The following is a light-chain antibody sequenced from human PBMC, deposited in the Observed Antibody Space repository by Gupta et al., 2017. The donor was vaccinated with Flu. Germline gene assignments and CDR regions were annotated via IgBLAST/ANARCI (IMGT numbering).Light chain of an antibody. CDR3: QHECSSSMA. V-gene: IGKV3-20*01. J-gene: IGKJ2*01. CDR1: QRVRRRY. CDR2: GAS. Sequence: GTLYLSPGESDTRSCRARQRVRRRYLDWYQQKPGQAPRLLIYGASSRANGIPDRFSGSGSGTEFTLTISRREPEDFAVYYCQHECSSSMAFGQGTKMEIK.